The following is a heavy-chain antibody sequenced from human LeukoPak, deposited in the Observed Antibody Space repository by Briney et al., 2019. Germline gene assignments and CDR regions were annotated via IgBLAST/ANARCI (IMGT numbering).Heavy chain of an antibody. J-gene: IGHJ5*02. D-gene: IGHD6-19*01. V-gene: IGHV4-59*01. Sequence: SETLSLTCTVSGGSISSYYWSWIRQPPGKGLEWIGYIYYSGSTNYNPSLKSRVTISVDTSKNQFSLKLSSVTAADTAVYYCARGSGYSSGSNWFDPWGQGTLVTVSS. CDR1: GGSISSYY. CDR2: IYYSGST. CDR3: ARGSGYSSGSNWFDP.